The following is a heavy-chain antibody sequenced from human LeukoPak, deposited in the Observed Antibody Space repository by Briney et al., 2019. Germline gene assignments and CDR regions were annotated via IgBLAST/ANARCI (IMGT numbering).Heavy chain of an antibody. CDR3: ARGPRGVGEMKTYYFDQ. Sequence: PGGSLRLSCAASGFTFSSYGMHWVRQAPGKGLEWVAVIWYDGSNKFYAESVKGRFTISRDNSKNTLYLQMNNLRAEDTAVYYCARGPRGVGEMKTYYFDQWGQGTLVTVSS. V-gene: IGHV3-33*01. D-gene: IGHD3-16*01. CDR2: IWYDGSNK. J-gene: IGHJ4*02. CDR1: GFTFSSYG.